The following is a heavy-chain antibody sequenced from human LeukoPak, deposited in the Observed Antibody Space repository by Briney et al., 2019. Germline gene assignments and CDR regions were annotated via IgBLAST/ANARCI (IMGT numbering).Heavy chain of an antibody. CDR3: ARGAGYSYVHDAFDI. J-gene: IGHJ3*02. CDR1: GGSISSSSYY. CDR2: IYYSGST. D-gene: IGHD5-18*01. Sequence: KASETLSLTCTVSGGSISSSSYYWGWIRQPPGKGLEWIGSIYYSGSTYYNPSLKSRVTISVDTSKNQFSLKLSSVTAADTAVYYCARGAGYSYVHDAFDIWGQGTMVTVSS. V-gene: IGHV4-39*07.